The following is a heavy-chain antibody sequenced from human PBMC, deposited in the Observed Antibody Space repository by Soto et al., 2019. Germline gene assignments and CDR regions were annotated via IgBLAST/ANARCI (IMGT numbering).Heavy chain of an antibody. D-gene: IGHD6-19*01. Sequence: QVQLVQSGAEVKKPEASVKISCKASGYTFSTFAIHWVRQAPGQRPEWMGWVNGGDGNTRFSQNFQGRVTLTRDASATTAYMELSSLRSEDTAVYYCARSSGWYALDIWGQGTMVSVSS. V-gene: IGHV1-3*01. CDR2: VNGGDGNT. J-gene: IGHJ3*02. CDR1: GYTFSTFA. CDR3: ARSSGWYALDI.